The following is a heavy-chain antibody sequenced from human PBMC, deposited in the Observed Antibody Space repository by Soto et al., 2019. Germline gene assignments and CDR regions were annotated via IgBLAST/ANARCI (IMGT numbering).Heavy chain of an antibody. V-gene: IGHV1-46*01. J-gene: IGHJ4*02. Sequence: QVQLVQSGAEVKKPGASVKVSCKASGYTFTSYYMHWVRQAPGQGLEWMGIINPSGGSTSYAQKFQGRVTMTRGTSKSTGYMELSSLRSEETVVYYWAGEPYYYGSGRPPYWGQGTLVTVSS. CDR1: GYTFTSYY. D-gene: IGHD3-10*01. CDR3: AGEPYYYGSGRPPY. CDR2: INPSGGST.